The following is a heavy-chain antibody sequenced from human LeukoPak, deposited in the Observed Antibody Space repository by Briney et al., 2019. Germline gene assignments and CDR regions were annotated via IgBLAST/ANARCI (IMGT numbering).Heavy chain of an antibody. CDR1: GYTFTSYG. D-gene: IGHD3-16*02. V-gene: IGHV1-18*01. J-gene: IGHJ3*02. CDR3: ARDGAGDYVWGSYRDAFDI. CDR2: ISAYNGNT. Sequence: ASVKVSCKASGYTFTSYGISWVRQAPGQGLEWMGWISAYNGNTNYAQKLQGRVTMTTDTSTSTAYMELRSLRSDDTAVYYCARDGAGDYVWGSYRDAFDIWGQGTMVTVSS.